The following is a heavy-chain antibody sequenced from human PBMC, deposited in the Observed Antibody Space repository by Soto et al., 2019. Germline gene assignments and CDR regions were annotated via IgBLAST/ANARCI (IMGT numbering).Heavy chain of an antibody. Sequence: QVQLQESGPGLVKPSQTLSLTCSVSGDSIRGGGHYWNWIRQFPGKGLEWIGYVYHSGSTHYNPSPRGGIPLTKDPAKDQVSLGVISCTGADQALYYLARDTGLGPTGWGYWGHGTQVTVSS. J-gene: IGHJ4*03. CDR2: VYHSGST. CDR1: GDSIRGGGHY. D-gene: IGHD7-27*01. V-gene: IGHV4-31*03. CDR3: ARDTGLGPTGWGY.